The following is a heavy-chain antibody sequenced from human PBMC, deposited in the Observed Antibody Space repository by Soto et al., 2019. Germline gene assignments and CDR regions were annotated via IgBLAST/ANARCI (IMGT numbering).Heavy chain of an antibody. CDR3: ARELNTDPSAYYSFAY. CDR1: GYTFTAYG. D-gene: IGHD3-22*01. CDR2: VSTNNADT. V-gene: IGHV1-18*01. Sequence: ASVKVSCKTSGYTFTAYGLAWLRQAPGQRPEWMGWVSTNNADTNYAQKFQGRVTMTTETSTRTTYMELRSLRSDDTAAYYCARELNTDPSAYYSFAYWGQGTLVTVSS. J-gene: IGHJ4*02.